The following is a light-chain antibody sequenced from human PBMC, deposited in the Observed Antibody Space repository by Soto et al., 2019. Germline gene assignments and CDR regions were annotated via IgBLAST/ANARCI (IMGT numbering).Light chain of an antibody. V-gene: IGLV1-44*01. CDR1: SSNIGSNN. Sequence: QSVLTQSPSASGTPGQRVTISCSGSSSNIGSNNVNWYQQLTGAAPKLLMYRNNQRPSGVPDRFSGSRSGASASLAISGLQSEAEAHDYCAAWDDSLNGWVFGGGTKRTVL. J-gene: IGLJ3*02. CDR3: AAWDDSLNGWV. CDR2: RNN.